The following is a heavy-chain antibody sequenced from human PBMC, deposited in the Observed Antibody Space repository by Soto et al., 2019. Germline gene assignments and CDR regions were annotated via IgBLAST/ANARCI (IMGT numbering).Heavy chain of an antibody. J-gene: IGHJ4*02. CDR3: ARDDYDSSGSYFDY. CDR1: GYTFTSYG. Sequence: ASVKVSCKASGYTFTSYGISWVRQAPGQGLEWMGWISAYNGNTNYAQKLQGRVTMATDTSTSTAYMELRSLRSDDTAVYYCARDDYDSSGSYFDYWGQGTLVTVSS. D-gene: IGHD3-22*01. CDR2: ISAYNGNT. V-gene: IGHV1-18*01.